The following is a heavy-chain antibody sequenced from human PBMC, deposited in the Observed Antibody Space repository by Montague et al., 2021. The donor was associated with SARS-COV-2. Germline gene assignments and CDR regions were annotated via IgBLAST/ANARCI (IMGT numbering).Heavy chain of an antibody. V-gene: IGHV4-39*07. Sequence: SETLSLTCTVSGGSISSSSYYWGWIRQPPGKGLEWIGEIYHSGGTNYNPSHKSRVTISVDKSKNQFSLKLSSVTAAGTAVYYCAREPYYYDSSGLNYYYYGMDVWGQGTTVTVSS. CDR3: AREPYYYDSSGLNYYYYGMDV. J-gene: IGHJ6*02. CDR2: IYHSGGT. CDR1: GGSISSSSYY. D-gene: IGHD3-22*01.